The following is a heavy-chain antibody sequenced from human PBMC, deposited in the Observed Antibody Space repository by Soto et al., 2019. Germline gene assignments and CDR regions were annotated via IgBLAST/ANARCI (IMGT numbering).Heavy chain of an antibody. V-gene: IGHV4-4*02. CDR2: IYHSGST. CDR1: GGSISSSKW. Sequence: QMQLQESGPGLVKPSGTRSLTCGVSGGSISSSKWWTWVRQPPGKGPEWIGEIYHSGSTNYNPSLTSRVTPPXAXSXPQFSLTLTSVTAADTAVYYCASQESSSSTDASFLVNGYFDLWGRGILVTVSS. CDR3: ASQESSSSTDASFLVNGYFDL. J-gene: IGHJ2*01. D-gene: IGHD6-6*01.